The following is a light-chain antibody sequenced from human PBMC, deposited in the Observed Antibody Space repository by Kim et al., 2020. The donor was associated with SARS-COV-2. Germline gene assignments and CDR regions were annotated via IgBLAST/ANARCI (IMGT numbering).Light chain of an antibody. CDR3: QQSYDFPYS. Sequence: DIQMTQSPSSLSASVGDRVTITCRTSQRIATYLNWYQQKSGKAPDLLIYDATTLQSGVPSRFSGSHSGTEFTLTISRLQPEDSASYYCQQSYDFPYSFGQGTKLEI. CDR1: QRIATY. V-gene: IGKV1-39*01. J-gene: IGKJ2*03. CDR2: DAT.